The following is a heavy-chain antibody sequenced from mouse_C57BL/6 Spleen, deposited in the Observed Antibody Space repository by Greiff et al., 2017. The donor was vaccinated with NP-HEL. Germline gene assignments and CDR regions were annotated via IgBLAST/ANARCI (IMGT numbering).Heavy chain of an antibody. CDR2: INPNNGGT. J-gene: IGHJ1*03. Sequence: EVKLMESGPELVKPGASVKIPCKASGYTFTDYNMDWVKQSHGKSLEWIGDINPNNGGTIYNQKFKGKATLTVDKSSSTAYMELRSLTSEDTAVYYCARATTVVEEWYFDVWGTGTTVTVSS. CDR1: GYTFTDYN. V-gene: IGHV1-18*01. CDR3: ARATTVVEEWYFDV. D-gene: IGHD1-1*01.